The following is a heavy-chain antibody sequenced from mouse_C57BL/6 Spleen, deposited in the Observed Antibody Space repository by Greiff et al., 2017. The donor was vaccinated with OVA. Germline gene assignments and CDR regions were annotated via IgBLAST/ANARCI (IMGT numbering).Heavy chain of an antibody. CDR2: INPGSGGT. V-gene: IGHV1-54*01. Sequence: VQLQQSGAELVRPGTSVKVSCKASGYAFTNYLIEWVKQRPGQGLEWIGVINPGSGGTNYNEKFKGKATLTADKSSSTAYMQLSSLTSEDSAVYFCARSGAITTPFGYWGQGTTLTVSS. D-gene: IGHD1-1*01. CDR1: GYAFTNYL. J-gene: IGHJ2*01. CDR3: ARSGAITTPFGY.